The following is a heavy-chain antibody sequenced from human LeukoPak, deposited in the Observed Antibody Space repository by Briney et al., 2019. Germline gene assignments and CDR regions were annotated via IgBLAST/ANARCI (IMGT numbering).Heavy chain of an antibody. CDR3: VRTPPNWGFDY. CDR2: MSPNSGDT. J-gene: IGHJ4*02. D-gene: IGHD7-27*01. CDR1: GYTFTSHD. Sequence: AASVKVSCKASGYTFTSHDINCVRQATGQGLEWMGWMSPNSGDTGYAQKFQGRVTMTSDSSISTAYMELSSLRSEDTAIYYCVRTPPNWGFDYWGQGTLVTVSS. V-gene: IGHV1-8*01.